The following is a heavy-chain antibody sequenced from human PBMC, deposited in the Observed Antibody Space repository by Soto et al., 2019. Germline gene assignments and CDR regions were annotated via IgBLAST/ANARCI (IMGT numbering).Heavy chain of an antibody. CDR2: IYTGGGT. J-gene: IGHJ4*02. CDR1: GLTVSPKP. Sequence: EGPLVASWRGLVQPGGSLRLSCAGSGLTVSPKPMSWVRPAPGKGLEWVSVIYTGGGTHYADSVKGRFTISSDNSKNTVNLQMNSLRAEYRAVYYCARDGSGHWGQGTLVTVSS. V-gene: IGHV3-66*01. CDR3: ARDGSGH.